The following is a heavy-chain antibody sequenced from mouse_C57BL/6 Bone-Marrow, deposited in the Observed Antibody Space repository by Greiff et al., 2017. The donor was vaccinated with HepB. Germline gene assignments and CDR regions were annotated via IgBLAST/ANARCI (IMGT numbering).Heavy chain of an antibody. Sequence: EVQLVESGPVLVKPGASVKMSCKASGYTFTDYYMNWVKQSHGKSLEWIGVINPYNGGTSYNQKFKGKATLTVDKSSSTAYMELNSLTSEDSAVYYCARFGYGSSLGWFAYWGQGTLVTVSA. CDR1: GYTFTDYY. CDR3: ARFGYGSSLGWFAY. D-gene: IGHD1-1*01. J-gene: IGHJ3*01. V-gene: IGHV1-19*01. CDR2: INPYNGGT.